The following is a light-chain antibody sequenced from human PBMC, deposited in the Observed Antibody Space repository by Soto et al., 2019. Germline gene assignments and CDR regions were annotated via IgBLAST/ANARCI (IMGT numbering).Light chain of an antibody. CDR1: KLGDKY. V-gene: IGLV3-1*01. CDR2: QDS. J-gene: IGLJ2*01. CDR3: QAWDSSTAVV. Sequence: SYELTQPPSVSVSPGQTASITCSGDKLGDKYACWYQQKPGQSPVLVIYQDSKRPSGIPERFSGSNSGNTATLTISGTQAMDEDEYYCQAWDSSTAVVFGGGTKLTVL.